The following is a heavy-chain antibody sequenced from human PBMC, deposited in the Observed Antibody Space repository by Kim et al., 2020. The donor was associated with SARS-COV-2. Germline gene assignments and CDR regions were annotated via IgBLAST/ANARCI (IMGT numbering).Heavy chain of an antibody. Sequence: SETLSLTCTVSGGSISSYYWSWIRQPPGKGLEWIGYIYYSGSTNYNPSLKSRVTISVDTSKNQFSLKLSSVTAADTAVYYCARRYFDLFDYWGQGTLVTVSS. CDR2: IYYSGST. D-gene: IGHD3-9*01. J-gene: IGHJ4*02. V-gene: IGHV4-59*13. CDR1: GGSISSYY. CDR3: ARRYFDLFDY.